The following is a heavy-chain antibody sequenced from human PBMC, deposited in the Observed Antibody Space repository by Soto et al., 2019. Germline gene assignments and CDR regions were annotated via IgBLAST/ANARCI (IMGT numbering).Heavy chain of an antibody. J-gene: IGHJ6*02. CDR2: IYFSGTT. CDR1: CGSISSGGYY. CDR3: AMMDCSGGSCYYYYGMDV. Sequence: SDTLSLTCTVFCGSISSGGYYCSWIRQNPGKGLEWIGYIYFSGTTYYNPSLQGRVTMSVDTSKNQFSLKVSSVTAADTAVYYCAMMDCSGGSCYYYYGMDVWGQGTTVNVSS. V-gene: IGHV4-31*03. D-gene: IGHD2-15*01.